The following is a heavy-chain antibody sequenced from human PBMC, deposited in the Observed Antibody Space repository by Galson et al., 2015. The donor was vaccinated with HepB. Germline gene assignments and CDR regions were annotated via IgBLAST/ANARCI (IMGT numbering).Heavy chain of an antibody. Sequence: SLRLSCATSGFTFSDYYMDWVRLAPAKGLEWLGRIRKKDNRYSTEYAASVKGRFTISRDDSRSSLYLRMNSLKSDDTALYYCSRVVSLVTEIGVLDIWGQGTMVTVSS. CDR2: IRKKDNRYST. CDR1: GFTFSDYY. V-gene: IGHV3-72*01. D-gene: IGHD5/OR15-5a*01. J-gene: IGHJ3*02. CDR3: SRVVSLVTEIGVLDI.